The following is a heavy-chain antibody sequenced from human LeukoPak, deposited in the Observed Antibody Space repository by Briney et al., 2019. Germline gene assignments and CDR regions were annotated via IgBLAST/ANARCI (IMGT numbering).Heavy chain of an antibody. CDR1: GGSISSYY. Sequence: PSETLSLTCTVSGGSISSYYWTWIRQSPGKGLEWIGYIYYSGSTNYNPSLKSRVTISVGTSKYHFSLKLSSVTAADTAVYYCARETLEGKFDPWGQGILVTVSS. D-gene: IGHD1-1*01. CDR2: IYYSGST. CDR3: ARETLEGKFDP. V-gene: IGHV4-59*01. J-gene: IGHJ5*02.